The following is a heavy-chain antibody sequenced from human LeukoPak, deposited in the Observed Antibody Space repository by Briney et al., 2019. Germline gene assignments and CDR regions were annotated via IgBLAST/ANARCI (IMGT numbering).Heavy chain of an antibody. Sequence: GGSLRLSCAASGFTFDDYAMHWVRQAPGKGLEWVSGISWNSGSIGYADSVKGRFTISRDNAKNSLYLQMNSLRAEDMALYYCARETVTRGFGDYWGQGTLVTVSS. CDR3: ARETVTRGFGDY. CDR1: GFTFDDYA. D-gene: IGHD4-17*01. V-gene: IGHV3-9*03. CDR2: ISWNSGSI. J-gene: IGHJ4*02.